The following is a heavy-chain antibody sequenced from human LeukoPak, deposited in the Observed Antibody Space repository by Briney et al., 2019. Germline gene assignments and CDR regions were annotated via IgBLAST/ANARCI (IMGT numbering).Heavy chain of an antibody. V-gene: IGHV4-34*01. J-gene: IGHJ4*02. CDR1: GGSFSGYY. D-gene: IGHD2-2*01. Sequence: SETLSLTCAVYGGSFSGYYWSWIRQPPGKGLEWIGEINHSGSTNYNPSLKSRVTISVDTSKNQFSLKLSSVTAADTAVYYCAREYCSSTSCYFDYWGQGTLVTVSS. CDR3: AREYCSSTSCYFDY. CDR2: INHSGST.